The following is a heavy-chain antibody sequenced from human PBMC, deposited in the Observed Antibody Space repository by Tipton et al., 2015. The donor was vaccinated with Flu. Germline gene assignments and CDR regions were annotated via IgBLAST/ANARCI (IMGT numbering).Heavy chain of an antibody. CDR2: IWYDGNRNKE. V-gene: IGHV3-33*01. CDR3: ARDRQGAY. CDR1: GFIFNLFG. Sequence: SLRLSCEASGFIFNLFGMHWVRQAPGKGLEWVAFIWYDGNRNKEYYADSVKGRFTISRDTSKNTVYLQINSLRADDTAVYFCARDRQGAYWGQGTLVTVSS. J-gene: IGHJ4*02. D-gene: IGHD3-16*01.